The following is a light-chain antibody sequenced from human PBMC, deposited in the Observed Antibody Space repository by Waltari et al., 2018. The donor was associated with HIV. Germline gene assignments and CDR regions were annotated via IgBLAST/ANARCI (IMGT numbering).Light chain of an antibody. CDR1: RSYDGYFSY. V-gene: IGLV2-14*03. CDR2: NVR. Sequence: QSALTQPASVSGSPGPSLTITCTGTRSYDGYFSYVSWYQQRPGNAPKLIIFNVRNRPSGVSYRFSGSKSGNTASLTISGLQAEDEADYYCSSYTSSSTLVIFGGGTKLTVL. J-gene: IGLJ2*01. CDR3: SSYTSSSTLVI.